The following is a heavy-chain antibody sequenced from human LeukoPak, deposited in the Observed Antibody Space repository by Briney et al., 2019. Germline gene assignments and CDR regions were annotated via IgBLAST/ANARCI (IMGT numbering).Heavy chain of an antibody. Sequence: WETLSLTRTVSGGSISSYYWSWIRQPPGEGLEWIGRIYTSVSTNYNPSLKSRVTMSVDTSKNQFSLKLSSVTAADTAVYYCAGADYGGSPPVFDYWGQGTLVTVSS. V-gene: IGHV4-4*07. D-gene: IGHD4-23*01. CDR3: AGADYGGSPPVFDY. J-gene: IGHJ4*02. CDR2: IYTSVST. CDR1: GGSISSYY.